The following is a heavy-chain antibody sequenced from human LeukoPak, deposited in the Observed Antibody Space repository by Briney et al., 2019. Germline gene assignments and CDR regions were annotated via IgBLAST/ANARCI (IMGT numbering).Heavy chain of an antibody. CDR2: IYSGGST. CDR3: ARGLWTYYYGSGSSYYFDY. D-gene: IGHD3-10*01. V-gene: IGHV3-66*01. CDR1: GFTVSSNY. J-gene: IGHJ4*02. Sequence: GGSPRLSCAASGFTVSSNYMSWVRQAPGKGLEWVSVIYSGGSTYYADSVKGRFTISRDNSKNTLYLQMNSLRAEDTAVYYCARGLWTYYYGSGSSYYFDYWGQGTLVTVSS.